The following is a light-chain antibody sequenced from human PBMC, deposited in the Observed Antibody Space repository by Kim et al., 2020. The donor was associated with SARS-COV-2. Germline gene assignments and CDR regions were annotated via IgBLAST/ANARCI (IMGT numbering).Light chain of an antibody. CDR3: QQTYTTWT. CDR2: DVS. V-gene: IGKV1-39*01. CDR1: QSVHNY. J-gene: IGKJ1*01. Sequence: DIQMTQSPSSLSASVGDRVTITCRASQSVHNYLNWYQQKPGKAPNLLIYDVSSLQTGVPSRFSGSGSGTDFTLTISSLQPEDFATYYCQQTYTTWTFGQGTRVEIK.